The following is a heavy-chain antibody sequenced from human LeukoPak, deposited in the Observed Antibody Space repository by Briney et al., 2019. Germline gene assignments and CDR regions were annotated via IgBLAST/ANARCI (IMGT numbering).Heavy chain of an antibody. V-gene: IGHV3-74*01. D-gene: IGHD3-10*01. J-gene: IGHJ3*02. CDR3: ARDISMVRGVNDVFDM. CDR1: GFTFSTYW. Sequence: PGGSLRLSCAAPGFTFSTYWMHWVRQAPGKGLGWVSRINGEGSGTSYADSVKGRFTISRDNAKNTLHLQMNSLRAEDTAVYYCARDISMVRGVNDVFDMWGQGTMVSVSS. CDR2: INGEGSGT.